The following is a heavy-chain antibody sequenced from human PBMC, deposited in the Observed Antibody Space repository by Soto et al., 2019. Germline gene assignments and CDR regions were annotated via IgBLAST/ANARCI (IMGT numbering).Heavy chain of an antibody. CDR2: IYYSGST. Sequence: VQLQESGPGLVKPSQTLSLTCTVSGGSITSGGYCWTWIGEHPVKGLEWMGHIYYSGSTSYNPSLKSRVTISIDTSKNQFSLKLTSVTAADTAVYYCARDGDYFGSGSPPLLSRWGQGTLVTVSS. CDR3: ARDGDYFGSGSPPLLSR. J-gene: IGHJ4*02. CDR1: GGSITSGGYC. D-gene: IGHD3-10*01. V-gene: IGHV4-31*03.